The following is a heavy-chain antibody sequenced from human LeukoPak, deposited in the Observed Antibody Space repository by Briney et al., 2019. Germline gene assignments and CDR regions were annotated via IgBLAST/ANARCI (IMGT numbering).Heavy chain of an antibody. CDR3: ASIYYYGSGSYLDY. V-gene: IGHV4-4*02. D-gene: IGHD3-10*01. CDR1: GASISSSNW. Sequence: SETLSLTCAVSGASISSSNWWSWVRQPPGKGLEWIGEIYHSGSTNYNPSLKSRVTISVDKSKNQFSLKLSSVTAADTAVYYCASIYYYGSGSYLDYWGQGTLVTVSS. J-gene: IGHJ4*02. CDR2: IYHSGST.